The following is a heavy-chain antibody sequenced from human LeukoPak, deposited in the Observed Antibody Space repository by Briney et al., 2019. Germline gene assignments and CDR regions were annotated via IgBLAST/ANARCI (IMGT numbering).Heavy chain of an antibody. CDR2: IYGDGAT. J-gene: IGHJ4*02. D-gene: IGHD1-1*01. CDR1: GFTFSSYS. V-gene: IGHV3-66*01. Sequence: GGSLRLSCAASGFTFSSYSMNWVRQAPGKGLEWVSVIYGDGATNYADSVKGRFTISRDSSKNMVYLQLNSLRAEDTAVYYCQRATRRGGSFDFWGQGTLVTVSS. CDR3: QRATRRGGSFDF.